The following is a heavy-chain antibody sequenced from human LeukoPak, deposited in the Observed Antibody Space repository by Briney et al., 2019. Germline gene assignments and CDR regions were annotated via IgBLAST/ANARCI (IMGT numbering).Heavy chain of an antibody. Sequence: GGSLRLSCAASAFTFSSYWMSWVRQAPGKGLEWVANIKQDGTEKNYVDSVKGRFTISRDNAKNSLYLQMNSLRAEDTAVYYCARVWRVRGVITAVFDSWGQGTLVTVSS. J-gene: IGHJ4*02. CDR1: AFTFSSYW. CDR3: ARVWRVRGVITAVFDS. D-gene: IGHD3-10*01. V-gene: IGHV3-7*01. CDR2: IKQDGTEK.